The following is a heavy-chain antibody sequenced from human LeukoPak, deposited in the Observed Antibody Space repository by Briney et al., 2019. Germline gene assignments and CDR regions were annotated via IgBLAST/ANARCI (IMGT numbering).Heavy chain of an antibody. Sequence: GGSLRLSCAASGFIGRSNYMSWVREAPGKGLGWVSVIYSGGSTYYADAVKGRFTIARDNSKNTLYLQMTSLRAEDTAVYYCARGPNDAFDIWGQGTMVTVSS. CDR2: IYSGGST. CDR1: GFIGRSNY. CDR3: ARGPNDAFDI. J-gene: IGHJ3*02. V-gene: IGHV3-53*01.